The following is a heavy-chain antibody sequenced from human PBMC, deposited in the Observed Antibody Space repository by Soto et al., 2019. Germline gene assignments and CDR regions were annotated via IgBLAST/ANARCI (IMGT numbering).Heavy chain of an antibody. CDR1: GGSISSSSYY. CDR2: IYYSGST. D-gene: IGHD3-22*01. J-gene: IGHJ4*02. CDR3: ARRPQKYYYDSSGYYTTGYFDY. Sequence: SETLSLTCTVSGGSISSSSYYWGWIRQPPGKGLEWIGSIYYSGSTYYNPSLKSRVTISVDTSKNQFSLKLSSVTAADTAVYYCARRPQKYYYDSSGYYTTGYFDYWGQGTLVTVSS. V-gene: IGHV4-39*01.